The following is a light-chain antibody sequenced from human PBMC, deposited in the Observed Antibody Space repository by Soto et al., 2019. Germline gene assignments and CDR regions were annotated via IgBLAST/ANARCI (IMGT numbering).Light chain of an antibody. V-gene: IGKV1-8*01. Sequence: ASTGDRVTITCRASQGISSYLAWYQQKPGKAPKLLIYAASTLQSGVPSRFSGSGSGTDFTLTISCLQSEDFATYYCQQYYSYLQWTFGQGTKVDIK. CDR2: AAS. CDR1: QGISSY. J-gene: IGKJ1*01. CDR3: QQYYSYLQWT.